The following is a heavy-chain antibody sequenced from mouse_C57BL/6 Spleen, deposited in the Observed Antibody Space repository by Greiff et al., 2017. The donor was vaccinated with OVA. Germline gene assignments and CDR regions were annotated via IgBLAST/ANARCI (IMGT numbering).Heavy chain of an antibody. CDR2: INPNNGGT. CDR1: GNTFTDYY. J-gene: IGHJ4*01. CDR3: ARPFYAMDY. Sequence: VQLQQSGPELVKPGASVKISCKASGNTFTDYYMNWVKQSHGKSLEWIGDINPNNGGTSYNQKFKGKATLTVDKSSSTAYMELRSLTSEDSAVYYCARPFYAMDYWGQGTSVTVSS. V-gene: IGHV1-26*01.